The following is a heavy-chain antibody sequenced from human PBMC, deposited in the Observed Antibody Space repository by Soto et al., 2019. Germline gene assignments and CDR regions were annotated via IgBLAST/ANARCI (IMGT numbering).Heavy chain of an antibody. Sequence: PGGSMRLSCALCGFNLRGSSMHRFRAAPGKGLECVAVTSSDGGTKFYAGSVKGRFTVSRDNSKNTLYLQMNSLRAEDTAVYFCAREVVLTKWYFDNWGQGISVTVSS. V-gene: IGHV3-30-3*01. CDR3: AREVVLTKWYFDN. J-gene: IGHJ4*02. CDR2: TSSDGGTK. CDR1: GFNLRGSS. D-gene: IGHD1-26*01.